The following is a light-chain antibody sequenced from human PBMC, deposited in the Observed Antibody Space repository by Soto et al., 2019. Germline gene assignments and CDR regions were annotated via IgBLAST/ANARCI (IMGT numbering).Light chain of an antibody. CDR1: QTVYYSHNNKNP. CDR3: QQYDSKPPSIT. CDR2: WSS. Sequence: DIVMTQSPDSLSVSLGERATINRNTSQTVYYSHNNKNPFAWYQQKPGQPPKLLIYWSSTRESGVPDRFSGIGSRTDVSLTISSLQAADVAVYYGQQYDSKPPSITFGQGTRVEIK. V-gene: IGKV4-1*01. J-gene: IGKJ5*01.